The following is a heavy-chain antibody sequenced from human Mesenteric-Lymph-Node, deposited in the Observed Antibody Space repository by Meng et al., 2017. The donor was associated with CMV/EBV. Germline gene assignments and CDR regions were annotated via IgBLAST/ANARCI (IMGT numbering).Heavy chain of an antibody. D-gene: IGHD3-22*01. V-gene: IGHV4-38-2*02. Sequence: GSLRLSCTVSGYSISSGYYWGWIRQPPGKGLEWIGSIYHSGSTYYNPSLKSRVTISVDTSKNQFSLKLSSVTAADTAVYYCARVSGPYDSSGYYHGAFDIWGQGTMVTVSS. J-gene: IGHJ3*02. CDR2: IYHSGST. CDR1: GYSISSGYY. CDR3: ARVSGPYDSSGYYHGAFDI.